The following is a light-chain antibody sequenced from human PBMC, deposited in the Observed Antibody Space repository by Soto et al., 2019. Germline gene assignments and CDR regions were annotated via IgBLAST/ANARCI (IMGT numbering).Light chain of an antibody. CDR3: QKYSSVPV. CDR2: AAS. V-gene: IGKV1-27*01. Sequence: DIQMTQSPTSLSASVGDRVTITCRASQGIRNFVAWYQQKPGKAPKLLIYAASTLQSGVPSRFSGSGSGTDFTLTLNSLQPDDVATYTCQKYSSVPVFGPGTKVEIK. J-gene: IGKJ3*01. CDR1: QGIRNF.